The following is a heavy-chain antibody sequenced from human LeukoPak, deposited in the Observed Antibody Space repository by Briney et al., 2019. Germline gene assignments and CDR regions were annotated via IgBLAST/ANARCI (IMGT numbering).Heavy chain of an antibody. CDR1: GYSISSGYY. J-gene: IGHJ5*02. V-gene: IGHV4-38-2*02. CDR3: ARVQYSSSDWFDP. Sequence: SETLSLTCTVSGYSISSGYYWGWIRQPPGKGLEWIGEINHSGSTNYNPSLKSRVTISVDTSKNQFSLKLSSVTAADTAVYYCARVQYSSSDWFDPWGQGTLVTVSS. D-gene: IGHD6-6*01. CDR2: INHSGST.